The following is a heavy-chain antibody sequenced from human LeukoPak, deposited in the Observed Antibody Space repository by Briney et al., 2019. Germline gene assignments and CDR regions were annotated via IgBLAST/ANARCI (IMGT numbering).Heavy chain of an antibody. CDR2: ISAYNGNT. D-gene: IGHD3/OR15-3a*01. CDR1: GYTFTSYG. Sequence: VASVKVSCKASGYTFTSYGISWVRQAPGQGLEWMGWISAYNGNTNYAQKLQGRVTMTRDTSISTAYMELSRLRSDDTAVYYCARDLRGLGDYFDYWGQGTLVTVSS. CDR3: ARDLRGLGDYFDY. V-gene: IGHV1-18*01. J-gene: IGHJ4*02.